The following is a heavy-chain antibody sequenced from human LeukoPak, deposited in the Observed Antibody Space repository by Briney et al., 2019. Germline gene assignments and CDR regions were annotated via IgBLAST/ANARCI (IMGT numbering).Heavy chain of an antibody. CDR2: ISSNGGST. D-gene: IGHD6-19*01. CDR3: AGDPYSSGWYPKGNYFDY. J-gene: IGHJ4*02. CDR1: GFTFSSYA. Sequence: GGSLRLSCAASGFTFSSYAMHWVRQAPGKGLEYVSAISSNGGSTYYANSVKGRFTISRDNSKNTLYLQMGSLRAEDTAVYYCAGDPYSSGWYPKGNYFDYWGQGTLVTVSS. V-gene: IGHV3-64*01.